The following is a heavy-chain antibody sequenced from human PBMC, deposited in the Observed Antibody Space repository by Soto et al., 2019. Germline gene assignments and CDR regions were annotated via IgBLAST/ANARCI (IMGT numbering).Heavy chain of an antibody. D-gene: IGHD6-19*01. J-gene: IGHJ4*02. CDR3: TSSPARRAVAVLDLDY. CDR1: GFTFSGSA. CDR2: IRSKANSYAT. V-gene: IGHV3-73*01. Sequence: GGSLRLSCAASGFTFSGSAMHWVRQASGKGLEWVGRIRSKANSYATAYAASVKGRFTISRDDSKNTAYLQMNSLKTEDTAVYYCTSSPARRAVAVLDLDYWGQGTLVTVSS.